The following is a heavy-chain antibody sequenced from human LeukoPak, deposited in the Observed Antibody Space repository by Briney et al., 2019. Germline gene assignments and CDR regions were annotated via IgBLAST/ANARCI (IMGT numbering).Heavy chain of an antibody. CDR2: ISWNSGSI. D-gene: IGHD3-22*01. J-gene: IGHJ4*02. V-gene: IGHV3-9*01. CDR1: GFTFDDYA. CDR3: AKDTYDSSGYYFS. Sequence: GRSLRLSCAAPGFTFDDYAMHWVRQAPGKGLEWVSGISWNSGSIGYADSVKGRFTISRDNAKNSLYLQMNSLRAEDTALYYCAKDTYDSSGYYFSWGQGTLVTVSS.